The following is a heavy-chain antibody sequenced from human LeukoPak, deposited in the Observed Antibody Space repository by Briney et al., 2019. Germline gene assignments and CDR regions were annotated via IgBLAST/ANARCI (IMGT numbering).Heavy chain of an antibody. CDR1: GFTFSSYS. CDR3: ARGPNSNWSGLDF. CDR2: TSSTSTYI. Sequence: GGSLRLSCAASGFTFSSYSMNWVRQAPGKGLEWVSSTSSTSTYIYYADSVKGRFTVSRDNAKNTLYLQVNNLRAEDTAVYYCARGPNSNWSGLDFWGQGTLLTVSS. V-gene: IGHV3-21*01. J-gene: IGHJ4*02. D-gene: IGHD6-6*01.